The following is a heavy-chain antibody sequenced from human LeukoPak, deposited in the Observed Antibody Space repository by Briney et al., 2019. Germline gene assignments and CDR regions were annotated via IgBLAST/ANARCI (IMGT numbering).Heavy chain of an antibody. V-gene: IGHV3-23*01. CDR1: GFTFSSYA. J-gene: IGHJ4*02. CDR2: ISGRGDNT. D-gene: IGHD6-19*01. CDR3: AKEYSSGH. Sequence: GGSLRLSCAASGFTFSSYAMSWVRQAPGKGLEWVSGISGRGDNTYYADSVKGRFSISRDNSKNTLYLQMNSPRAEDTALYFCAKEYSSGHWGQGTLVTVSS.